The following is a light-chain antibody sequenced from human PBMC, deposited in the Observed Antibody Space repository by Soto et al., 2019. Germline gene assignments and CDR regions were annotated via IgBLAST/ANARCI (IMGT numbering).Light chain of an antibody. CDR1: QSLNSN. CDR3: QHRMNWPLT. CDR2: GVS. V-gene: IGKV3-15*01. J-gene: IGKJ5*01. Sequence: DTIMTQSPVILSVSPVERATVSFRASQSLNSNLAWYQQKPGQAPRLLIIGVSERVTTIPARFSGSGSETDFTLTISSLEPEDFAVYYCQHRMNWPLTCGQGTRREIK.